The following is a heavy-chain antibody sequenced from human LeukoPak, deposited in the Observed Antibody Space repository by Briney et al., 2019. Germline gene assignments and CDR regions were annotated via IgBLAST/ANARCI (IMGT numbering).Heavy chain of an antibody. CDR3: ARDQGYDSSGYYPNYYGMDV. Sequence: PGGSLRLSCAAPGFTVSSNYMSWVRQAPGKGLEWVSVIYSGGSTYYADSVKGRFTISRDNSKNMLYLQMNSLRAKDTAVYYCARDQGYDSSGYYPNYYGMDVWGQGTTVTVSS. J-gene: IGHJ6*02. CDR1: GFTVSSNY. CDR2: IYSGGST. V-gene: IGHV3-66*01. D-gene: IGHD3-22*01.